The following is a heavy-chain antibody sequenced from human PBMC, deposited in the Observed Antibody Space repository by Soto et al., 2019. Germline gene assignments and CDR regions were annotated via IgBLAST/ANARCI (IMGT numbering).Heavy chain of an antibody. D-gene: IGHD3-22*01. J-gene: IGHJ4*02. V-gene: IGHV1-24*01. CDR3: ATDRCRPIYDSSGYHFDL. CDR2: FDPEDGET. Sequence: ASVKVSCKVSGYTLTELSMHWVRQAPGKGLEWMGGFDPEDGETIYAQKFQGRVTMTEDTSTDTAYMELSSLRSEDTAVYYCATDRCRPIYDSSGYHFDLWGQGTPVTGSS. CDR1: GYTLTELS.